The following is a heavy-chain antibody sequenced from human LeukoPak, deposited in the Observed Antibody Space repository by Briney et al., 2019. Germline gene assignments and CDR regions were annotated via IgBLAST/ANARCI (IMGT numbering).Heavy chain of an antibody. Sequence: GGSLRLSCAASGFTFSSYSMNWVRQAPGKGLEWASSISSSSSYIYYADSVKGRFTISRDNAKNSLYLQMNSLRAEDTAVYYCARDTGGSSSSGKVYWGQGTLVTVSS. CDR3: ARDTGGSSSSGKVY. V-gene: IGHV3-21*01. D-gene: IGHD6-6*01. J-gene: IGHJ4*02. CDR1: GFTFSSYS. CDR2: ISSSSSYI.